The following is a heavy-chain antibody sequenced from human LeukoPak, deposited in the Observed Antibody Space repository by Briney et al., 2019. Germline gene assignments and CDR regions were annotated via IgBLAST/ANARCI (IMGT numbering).Heavy chain of an antibody. CDR2: IYYSGST. CDR3: ARWYSSGYYYYYYYMDV. Sequence: SETLSLTCTVSGGSLSSHYWSWIRQPPREGLEWSGYIYYSGSTNYNPSLKSRVTISVDTSKNQFSLKLSSVTAADTAVYYCARWYSSGYYYYYYYMDVWGKGTTVTVSS. J-gene: IGHJ6*03. D-gene: IGHD3-22*01. V-gene: IGHV4-59*11. CDR1: GGSLSSHY.